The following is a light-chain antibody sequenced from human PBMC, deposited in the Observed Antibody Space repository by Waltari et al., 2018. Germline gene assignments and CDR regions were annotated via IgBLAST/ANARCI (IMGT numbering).Light chain of an antibody. CDR2: EGT. V-gene: IGLV2-23*01. CDR3: CSYAGSSPL. CDR1: TSDVVTYSL. Sequence: QSALTQPASVSGSPGQSITIPCAGATSDVVTYSLVSWYQQHPGKPPKLMIHEGTQRPSGISNRFSGSNADNTASRTISGLQFEDEAEYYCCSYAGSSPLFGGGTRVTVL. J-gene: IGLJ3*02.